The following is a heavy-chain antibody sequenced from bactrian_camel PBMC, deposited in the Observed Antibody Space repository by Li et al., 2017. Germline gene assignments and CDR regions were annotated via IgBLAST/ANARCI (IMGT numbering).Heavy chain of an antibody. CDR2: IYSDNGRT. V-gene: IGHV3-2*01. D-gene: IGHD5*01. Sequence: HVQLVESGGGLVEPARSLRLSCETSGFDFTRYTMSWVRQAPGKGLEWVCSIYSDNGRTYYPDSVKGRFTISMEHAESTVYLQMNSLKPEDTASYYCVTYAAVGYPVLHLWLLGPGDPGHRL. CDR3: VTYAAVGYPVLHLWL. CDR1: GFDFTRYT. J-gene: IGHJ6*01.